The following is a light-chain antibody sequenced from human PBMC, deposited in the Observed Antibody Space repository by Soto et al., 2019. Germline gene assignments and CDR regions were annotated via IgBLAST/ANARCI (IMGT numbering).Light chain of an antibody. J-gene: IGKJ5*01. V-gene: IGKV1-12*01. CDR3: QQAHSFPIT. CDR1: QNILSW. Sequence: DIQMTQSPSSVSASVGDRVTITCRASQNILSWLVWYQQKPGKAPKHLISAASILQSGVPSRFSGSGSQTDFTLTIRSVQPEDFAIYYCQQAHSFPITFGQGTRLEIK. CDR2: AAS.